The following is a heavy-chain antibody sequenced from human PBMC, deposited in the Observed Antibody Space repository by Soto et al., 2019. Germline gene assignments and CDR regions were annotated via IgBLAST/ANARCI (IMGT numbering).Heavy chain of an antibody. J-gene: IGHJ4*02. CDR2: INPSGGRT. Sequence: GASVKVSGKASGKTLTTNYMHGVRKAPEQGLGGMGRINPSGGRTTYAQKFQGRVTMTRDTSTSTFNMDLSSLTSEDTAGYYCGGMYHYDSSGDNDDWGQGTLVTVSS. D-gene: IGHD3-22*01. CDR1: GKTLTTNY. V-gene: IGHV1-46*01. CDR3: GGMYHYDSSGDNDD.